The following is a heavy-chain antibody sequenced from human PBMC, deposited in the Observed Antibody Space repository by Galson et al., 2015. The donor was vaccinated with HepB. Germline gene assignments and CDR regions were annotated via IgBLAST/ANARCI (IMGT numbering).Heavy chain of an antibody. D-gene: IGHD4-23*01. CDR1: GFTFSSYA. CDR2: ISGSGANT. J-gene: IGHJ6*02. CDR3: AKFRNSDHYFYFYGLDV. Sequence: SLRLSCAASGFTFSSYAMSWVRQAPAKGLEWVSAISGSGANTYYADSVKGRFTISRDNSKNTLYLQMNSLRAEDTAVYYCAKFRNSDHYFYFYGLDVWGQGTTVTVSS. V-gene: IGHV3-23*01.